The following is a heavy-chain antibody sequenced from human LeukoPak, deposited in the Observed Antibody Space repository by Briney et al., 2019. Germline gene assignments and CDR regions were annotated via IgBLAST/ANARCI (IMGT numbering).Heavy chain of an antibody. J-gene: IGHJ4*02. V-gene: IGHV3-33*01. CDR1: EFTFSTYA. CDR3: ARDRDSRTYYIEY. D-gene: IGHD3-22*01. CDR2: IWYDGSEK. Sequence: QSGGSLRLSCAASEFTFSTYAMHWVRQAPGKGLEWVAMIWYDGSEKYYGDSVKGRFTISRDDSKNTLFLQMNSLRAEDTAVYYCARDRDSRTYYIEYWGQGTLVTVSS.